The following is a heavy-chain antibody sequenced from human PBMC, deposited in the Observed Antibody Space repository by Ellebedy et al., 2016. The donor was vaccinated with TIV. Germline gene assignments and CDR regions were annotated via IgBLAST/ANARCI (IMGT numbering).Heavy chain of an antibody. CDR2: IGTAGDT. CDR3: ARATSGFDL. D-gene: IGHD6-19*01. CDR1: GFTFSSHD. Sequence: GESLKISCAASGFTFSSHDMHWVRQATGKGLEWVSAIGTAGDTYYPGPVKGRFTISRENAKNSLYLQMNNLRAGDTAVYYCARATSGFDLWGRGTLVTVSS. V-gene: IGHV3-13*01. J-gene: IGHJ2*01.